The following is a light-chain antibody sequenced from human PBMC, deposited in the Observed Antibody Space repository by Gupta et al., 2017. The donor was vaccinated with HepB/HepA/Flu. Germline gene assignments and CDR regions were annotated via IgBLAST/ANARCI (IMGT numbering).Light chain of an antibody. CDR2: RNN. J-gene: IGLJ2*01. Sequence: QAGLSRPPSATMAWGLSATRTCPGNINHPDNHGADWLQQHQGHPPKLLSYRNNNRPSGISERFSASRSGNTASLTITGLQTEDEAEYYCAAWDSSLSAVVFGGGTKLTVL. CDR3: AAWDSSLSAVV. CDR1: INHPDNHG. V-gene: IGLV10-54*04.